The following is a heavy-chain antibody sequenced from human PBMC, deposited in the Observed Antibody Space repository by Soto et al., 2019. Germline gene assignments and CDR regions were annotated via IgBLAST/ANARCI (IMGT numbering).Heavy chain of an antibody. CDR3: ARFWPPPDYNTLTVYSDAFDY. CDR1: GGSISSHTYY. Sequence: SETLSLTCTVSGGSISSHTYYWGWIRQPPGEGLEWIGSISYSGSTYYNPSLKSRLTISVDTSKNQFSLKLSSVTAADTAVYYCARFWPPPDYNTLTVYSDAFDYWGQGTLVTVSS. CDR2: ISYSGST. J-gene: IGHJ4*02. D-gene: IGHD3-9*01. V-gene: IGHV4-39*01.